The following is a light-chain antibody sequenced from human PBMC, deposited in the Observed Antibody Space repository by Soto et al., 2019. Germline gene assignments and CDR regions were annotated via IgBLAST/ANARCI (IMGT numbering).Light chain of an antibody. CDR3: QQNGRSPT. J-gene: IGKJ3*01. Sequence: EIVLTQSPDALSLSLGERVSLSCRARRPVVRQYIAWYHQKPGQAPRLLIHDAVSRAAGIPDRFSGSDSASGTDFTLFISRLEPEDCGVFYCQQNGRSPTFGPGTKVDIK. CDR2: DAV. V-gene: IGKV3-20*01. CDR1: RPVVRQY.